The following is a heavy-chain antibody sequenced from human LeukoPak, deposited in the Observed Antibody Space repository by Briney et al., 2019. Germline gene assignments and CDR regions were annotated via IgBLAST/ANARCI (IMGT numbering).Heavy chain of an antibody. CDR3: AREGGSYAGGFDY. D-gene: IGHD1-26*01. Sequence: PGGSLRLSCAASGFTFSSYAMHWVRQAPGKGLEWVAVISYDGSNKYYADSVKGRFTISRDNSKNTLYLQMNSLRAEDTAVYYCAREGGSYAGGFDYWGQETLVTVSS. V-gene: IGHV3-30*04. CDR2: ISYDGSNK. CDR1: GFTFSSYA. J-gene: IGHJ4*02.